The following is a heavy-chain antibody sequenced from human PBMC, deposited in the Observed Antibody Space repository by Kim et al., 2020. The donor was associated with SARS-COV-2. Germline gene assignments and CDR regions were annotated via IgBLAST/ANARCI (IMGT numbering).Heavy chain of an antibody. D-gene: IGHD2-15*01. Sequence: GGSLRLSCAASGFTFSSYGMHWVRQAPGKGLEWVAVISYDGSNKYYADSVKGRFTISRDNSKNTLYLQMNSLRAEDTAVYYCAKVLLQSDAFDIWGQGTMVTVSS. J-gene: IGHJ3*02. CDR3: AKVLLQSDAFDI. CDR1: GFTFSSYG. V-gene: IGHV3-30*18. CDR2: ISYDGSNK.